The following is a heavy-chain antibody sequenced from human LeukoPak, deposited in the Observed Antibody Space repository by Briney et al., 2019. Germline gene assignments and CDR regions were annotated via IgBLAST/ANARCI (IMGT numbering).Heavy chain of an antibody. CDR2: INHSGST. D-gene: IGHD3-10*01. CDR3: ARGNYYGSGTLGAFDI. CDR1: GGSFSGYY. Sequence: SETLSLTCAVYGGSFSGYYWSWIRQPPGKGLEWIGEINHSGSTNYIPPLKSRVTISVDTSKSQFSLKLSSVTAADTAVYYCARGNYYGSGTLGAFDIWGQGTMVTVSS. J-gene: IGHJ3*02. V-gene: IGHV4-34*01.